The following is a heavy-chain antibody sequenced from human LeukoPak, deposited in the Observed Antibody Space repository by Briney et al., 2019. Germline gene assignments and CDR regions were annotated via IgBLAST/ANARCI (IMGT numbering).Heavy chain of an antibody. CDR1: GFTFSSYG. V-gene: IGHV3-33*01. CDR3: ARDPGLRLDF. Sequence: GRSLRLSCAASGFTFSSYGMHWVRQAPGKGLEWVAVIWYDGSNEYYSDSVKGRFAISKDNSKNTLYLQMNSLRAEDTAVYFCARDPGLRLDFWGQGTLLIVSS. J-gene: IGHJ4*02. CDR2: IWYDGSNE. D-gene: IGHD3-16*01.